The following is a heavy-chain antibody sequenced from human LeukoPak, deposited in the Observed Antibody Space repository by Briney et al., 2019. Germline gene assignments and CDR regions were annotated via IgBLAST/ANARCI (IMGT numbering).Heavy chain of an antibody. D-gene: IGHD6-13*01. Sequence: ASVKVSCKAFGYTFTSNYMHWVRQAPGQGPEWMGVISPSGGSTTYAQKFQGRVTLTRDMSTSTDYLELSSLRSEDTAVYYCARDLRKQQLVLGHYWGQGTLVTVSS. J-gene: IGHJ4*02. CDR1: GYTFTSNY. CDR2: ISPSGGST. CDR3: ARDLRKQQLVLGHY. V-gene: IGHV1-46*01.